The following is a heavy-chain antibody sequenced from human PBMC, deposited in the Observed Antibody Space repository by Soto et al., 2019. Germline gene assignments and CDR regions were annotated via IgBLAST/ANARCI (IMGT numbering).Heavy chain of an antibody. CDR2: INHSGST. J-gene: IGHJ2*01. V-gene: IGHV4-34*01. CDR3: ARRLYCSSTSCYFRYFDL. Sequence: QVQLQQWGAGLLKPSETLSLTCAVYGGSFSGYYWSWIRQPPGKGLEWIGEINHSGSTNYNPSLKSRVTIAVDTSKIQCSLKLSSVTAADTAVYYCARRLYCSSTSCYFRYFDLWGRGTLVTVSS. D-gene: IGHD2-2*01. CDR1: GGSFSGYY.